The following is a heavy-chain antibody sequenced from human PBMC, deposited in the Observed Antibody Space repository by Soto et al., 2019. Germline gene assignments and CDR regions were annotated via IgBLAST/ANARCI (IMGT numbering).Heavy chain of an antibody. CDR1: GFSLSTTGVA. V-gene: IGHV2-5*02. Sequence: QITLKESGPTLVRPTQTLTLTCTFSGFSLSTTGVAVAWIRQPPGEALEWLALIYWDDDKRYNSSLKSRLTISKDTSRDQVVLAMTNMDPMDTATYFCAHSQRGPRDFWGPGILVTVSS. CDR3: AHSQRGPRDF. D-gene: IGHD5-12*01. J-gene: IGHJ4*02. CDR2: IYWDDDK.